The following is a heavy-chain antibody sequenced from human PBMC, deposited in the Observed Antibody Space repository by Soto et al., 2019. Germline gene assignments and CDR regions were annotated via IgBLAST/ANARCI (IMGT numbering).Heavy chain of an antibody. Sequence: QLQLQESGSGLVKPSQTLSLTCAVSGGSISSGGYSWSWIRQPPGKGLEWIGYIYHSGSTYYNPSLKSRVTRSVDRSKNQFSLKLSSVTAADTAVYYCARVGNDYGDYFNWFDPWGQGTLVTVSS. CDR3: ARVGNDYGDYFNWFDP. CDR1: GGSISSGGYS. CDR2: IYHSGST. D-gene: IGHD4-17*01. J-gene: IGHJ5*02. V-gene: IGHV4-30-2*01.